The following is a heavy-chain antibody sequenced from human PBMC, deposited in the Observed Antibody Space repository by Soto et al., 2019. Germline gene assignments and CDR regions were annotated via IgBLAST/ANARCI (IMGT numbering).Heavy chain of an antibody. D-gene: IGHD3-22*01. Sequence: GESLKISCKGSGYSFAGYWTTWVRQKPGKGLEWMGRIDPSDSQTYYSPSFRGHVTISATKSITTVFLQWSSLRASDTAMYYCARQIYDSDTGPNFQYYFDSWGQGTPVTVSS. V-gene: IGHV5-10-1*01. CDR1: GYSFAGYW. CDR3: ARQIYDSDTGPNFQYYFDS. CDR2: IDPSDSQT. J-gene: IGHJ4*02.